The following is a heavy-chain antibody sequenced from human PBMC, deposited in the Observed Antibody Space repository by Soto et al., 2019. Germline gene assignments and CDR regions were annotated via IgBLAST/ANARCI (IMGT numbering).Heavy chain of an antibody. CDR1: GGTFSSYA. CDR2: IIPIFGTA. J-gene: IGHJ6*02. CDR3: ASHGQSIAESAGMDV. Sequence: QVQLVQSGAEVKKPGSSVKVSCKASGGTFSSYAISWVRQAPGQGLEWMGGIIPIFGTANYAQKFQGRVTIXXDXSXXTAYMELSSLRSEDTAVYYCASHGQSIAESAGMDVWGQGTTVTVSS. D-gene: IGHD6-6*01. V-gene: IGHV1-69*12.